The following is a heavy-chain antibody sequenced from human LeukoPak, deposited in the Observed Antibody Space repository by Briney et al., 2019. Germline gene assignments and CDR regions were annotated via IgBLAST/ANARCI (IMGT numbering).Heavy chain of an antibody. V-gene: IGHV4-59*10. J-gene: IGHJ6*03. Sequence: GSLRLSCAASGFTFSNAWMSWVRQAPGKGLEWIGRIYTSGSTNYNPSLKSRVTMSVDTSKNQFSLKLSSVTAADTAVYYCARNPGYSSGWYYYYYMDVWGKGTTVTVSS. CDR2: IYTSGST. CDR3: ARNPGYSSGWYYYYYMDV. D-gene: IGHD6-19*01. CDR1: GFTFSNAW.